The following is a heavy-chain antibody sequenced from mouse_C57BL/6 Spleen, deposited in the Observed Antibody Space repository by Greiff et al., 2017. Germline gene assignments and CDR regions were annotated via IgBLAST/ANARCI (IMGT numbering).Heavy chain of an antibody. V-gene: IGHV5-4*01. Sequence: RVESGGGLVKPGGSLKLSCAASGFTFSSYAMSWVRQTPEKRLEWVATISDGGSYTYYPDNVKGRFTISRDNAKNNLYLQMSHLKSEDTAMYYCARTPTDGSRGYFDVWGTGTTVTVSS. CDR2: ISDGGSYT. D-gene: IGHD1-1*01. CDR1: GFTFSSYA. J-gene: IGHJ1*03. CDR3: ARTPTDGSRGYFDV.